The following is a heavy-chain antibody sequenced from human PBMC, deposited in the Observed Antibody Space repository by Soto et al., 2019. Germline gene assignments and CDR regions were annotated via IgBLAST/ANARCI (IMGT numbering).Heavy chain of an antibody. CDR1: GFTVSSNY. Sequence: GSLRLSCAASGFTVSSNYMSWVRQAPGKGLEWISIIYSAGNTYYADSVKGRFTISRDNSKNTLYLQMNSLGAEDTAVYYCARDFVVGGPTINYYYGMDVWGQGTTVTVSS. D-gene: IGHD1-26*01. J-gene: IGHJ6*02. CDR2: IYSAGNT. V-gene: IGHV3-66*01. CDR3: ARDFVVGGPTINYYYGMDV.